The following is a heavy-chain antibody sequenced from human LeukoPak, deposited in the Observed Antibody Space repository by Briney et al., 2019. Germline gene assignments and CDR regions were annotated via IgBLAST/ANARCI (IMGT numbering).Heavy chain of an antibody. V-gene: IGHV4-34*01. D-gene: IGHD1-1*01. J-gene: IGHJ4*02. CDR2: INHSGST. CDR3: ARDVGCDSRLVTTTRSDY. CDR1: GGSFSGYY. Sequence: SETLSLTCAVYGGSFSGYYWSWIRQPPGKGLEWIGEINHSGSTNYNPSLKSRVTISVDTSKNQFSLKLSSVTAADTAVYYCARDVGCDSRLVTTTRSDYWGQGTLVTVSS.